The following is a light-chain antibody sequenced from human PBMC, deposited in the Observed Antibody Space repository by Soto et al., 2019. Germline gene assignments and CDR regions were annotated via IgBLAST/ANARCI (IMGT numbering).Light chain of an antibody. CDR3: QQVNGYPPGFT. CDR1: QVISSY. CDR2: AAS. V-gene: IGKV1-9*01. Sequence: DIQLTQSPSFLSASIGDRVTITCRASQVISSYLAWYQQKPGKAPKLLIYAASTLQSGVPSRFSGSESGTEFTLTISSLQPEDFATYYCQQVNGYPPGFTFGPGTKVDIK. J-gene: IGKJ3*01.